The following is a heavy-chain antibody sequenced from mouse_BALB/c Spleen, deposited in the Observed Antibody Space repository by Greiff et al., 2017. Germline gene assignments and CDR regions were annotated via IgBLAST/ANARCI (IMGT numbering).Heavy chain of an antibody. V-gene: IGHV1S81*02. J-gene: IGHJ4*01. Sequence: QVQLKQPGAELVKPGASVKLSCKASGYTFTSYWMHWVKQRPGQGLEWIGEINPSNGRTNYNEKFKSKATLTVDKSSSTAYMQLSSLTSEDSAVYYCARSPLLLRPMDYWGQGTSVTVSS. CDR3: ARSPLLLRPMDY. CDR1: GYTFTSYW. CDR2: INPSNGRT. D-gene: IGHD1-2*01.